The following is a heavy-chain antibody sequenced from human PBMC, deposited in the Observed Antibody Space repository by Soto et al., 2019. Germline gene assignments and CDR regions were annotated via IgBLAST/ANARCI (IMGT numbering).Heavy chain of an antibody. CDR3: ARGPTWNYQTYFDY. J-gene: IGHJ4*02. D-gene: IGHD1-7*01. CDR1: GFTFSSYA. Sequence: GGSLRLSCAASGFTFSSYAMHGVRQAPGKGLEWVAVISYDGSNKYYADSVKGRFTISRDNSKNTLYLQMNSLRAEDTAVYYCARGPTWNYQTYFDYWGQGTLVTVSS. CDR2: ISYDGSNK. V-gene: IGHV3-30-3*01.